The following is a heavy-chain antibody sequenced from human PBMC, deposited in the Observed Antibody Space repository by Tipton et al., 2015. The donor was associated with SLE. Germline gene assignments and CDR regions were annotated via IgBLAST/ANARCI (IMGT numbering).Heavy chain of an antibody. D-gene: IGHD5-12*01. CDR2: IYYSGSTT. CDR3: AGRRTGYRDAFDI. Sequence: TLSLTCSVSNGSISRSSYYWGWIRQPPGKGLEWIAGIYYSGSTTYYNPSLKSRVTIAVDPSNNQFSLLLTCVSAPDTAVYYCAGRRTGYRDAFDIWGQGTMVTVSS. CDR1: NGSISRSSYY. V-gene: IGHV4-39*01. J-gene: IGHJ3*02.